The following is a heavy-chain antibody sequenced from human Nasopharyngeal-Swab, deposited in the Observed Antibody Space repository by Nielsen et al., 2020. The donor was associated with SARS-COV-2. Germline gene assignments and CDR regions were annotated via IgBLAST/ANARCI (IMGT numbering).Heavy chain of an antibody. V-gene: IGHV3-33*08. D-gene: IGHD6-13*01. CDR1: GFTFSSYW. J-gene: IGHJ6*02. CDR3: ASAPDSSSWLSYYYYGMDV. Sequence: GGSLRLSCAASGFTFSSYWMSWVRQAPGKGLEWVAVIWYDGSNKYYADSVKGRFTISRDNSKNTLYLQMNSLRAEDTAVYYCASAPDSSSWLSYYYYGMDVWGQGTTVTVSS. CDR2: IWYDGSNK.